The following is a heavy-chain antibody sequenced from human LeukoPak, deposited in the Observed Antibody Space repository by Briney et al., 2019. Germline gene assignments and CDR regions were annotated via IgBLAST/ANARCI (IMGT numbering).Heavy chain of an antibody. Sequence: QTGGSLRLSCAASGFTFSSYGMNWVRQAPGKGLEWVSGISGSGGTTYYADSVKGRFTISRGNSKNSLSLQVSSLRAEDTAVYYCAKTNGYYSDWGQGTLVTVSS. CDR2: ISGSGGTT. CDR1: GFTFSSYG. CDR3: AKTNGYYSD. J-gene: IGHJ4*02. D-gene: IGHD3-22*01. V-gene: IGHV3-23*01.